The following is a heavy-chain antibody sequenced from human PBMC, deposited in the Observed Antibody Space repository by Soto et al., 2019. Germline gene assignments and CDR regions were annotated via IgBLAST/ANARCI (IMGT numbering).Heavy chain of an antibody. D-gene: IGHD3-10*01. V-gene: IGHV1-2*04. J-gene: IGHJ6*02. CDR2: INPNSGGT. CDR3: ARAGDYGSGIYYYGMDV. CDR1: GYTFTGYY. Sequence: ASVKVSCKASGYTFTGYYMHWVRQAPGQGLEWMGWINPNSGGTNYAQKFQGWVTMTRDTSISTAYMELSRLRSDDTAVYYCARAGDYGSGIYYYGMDVWGQGTTVIVSS.